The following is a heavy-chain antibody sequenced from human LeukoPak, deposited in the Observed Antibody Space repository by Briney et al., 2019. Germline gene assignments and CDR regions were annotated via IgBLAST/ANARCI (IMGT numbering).Heavy chain of an antibody. CDR3: ARDLDLGYCSGGSCYSSDY. D-gene: IGHD2-15*01. J-gene: IGHJ4*02. Sequence: ASVKVSCKASGYTFTGYYMHWVRQAPGQGLDWMGWINPNSGGTNYAQKFQGRVTMTRDTSISTAYMELSRLRSDDTAVYYCARDLDLGYCSGGSCYSSDYWGQGTLVTVSS. CDR1: GYTFTGYY. CDR2: INPNSGGT. V-gene: IGHV1-2*02.